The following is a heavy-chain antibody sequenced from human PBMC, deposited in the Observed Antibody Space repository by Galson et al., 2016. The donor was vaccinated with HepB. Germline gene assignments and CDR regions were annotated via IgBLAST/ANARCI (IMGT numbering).Heavy chain of an antibody. CDR3: AHGSGWLFDH. J-gene: IGHJ4*02. CDR1: GFSLSAEAVG. CDR2: IYWNDNT. V-gene: IGHV2-5*01. Sequence: PALVKPTQTLTLTCTFSGFSLSAEAVGVGWIRRAPGKAPQWLAFIYWNDNTYYSPSLQTRLTITKDTSKNQVVLTMTNMDPVDTATYYCAHGSGWLFDHWGQGTLVTVSS. D-gene: IGHD6-19*01.